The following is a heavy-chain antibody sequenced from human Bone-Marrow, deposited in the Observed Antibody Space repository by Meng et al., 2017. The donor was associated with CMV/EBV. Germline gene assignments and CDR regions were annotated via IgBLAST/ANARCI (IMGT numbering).Heavy chain of an antibody. CDR1: GGSFSGYY. Sequence: SETLSLSCAVYGGSFSGYYWSWIRQPPGKGLEWIGEINHSGSTNYNPSLKSRVTISVDTSKNQFSLKLSSVTAADTAVYYCATEYDFWSGPHPRIFDYWGQGTLVTVSS. CDR3: ATEYDFWSGPHPRIFDY. J-gene: IGHJ4*02. D-gene: IGHD3-3*01. CDR2: INHSGST. V-gene: IGHV4-34*01.